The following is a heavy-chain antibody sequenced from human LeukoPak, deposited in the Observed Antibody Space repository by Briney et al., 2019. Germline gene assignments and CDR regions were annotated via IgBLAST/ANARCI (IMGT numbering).Heavy chain of an antibody. CDR3: ARGGVVPAAIANWFDP. CDR2: ISAYNGNT. Sequence: ASVKVSFKASGYTFTNYGISWVRQAPGQGLEWMGWISAYNGNTNSAPELQGRVTMTTDTSTSTAYMELRSLRSDDTAVYYCARGGVVPAAIANWFDPWGQGTPVIVSS. CDR1: GYTFTNYG. J-gene: IGHJ5*02. V-gene: IGHV1-18*01. D-gene: IGHD2-2*02.